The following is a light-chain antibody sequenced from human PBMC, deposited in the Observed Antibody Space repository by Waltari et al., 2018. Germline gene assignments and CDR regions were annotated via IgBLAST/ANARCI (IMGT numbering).Light chain of an antibody. CDR3: STWDDTLSGPV. J-gene: IGLJ3*02. CDR1: SSNIGSNY. CDR2: RNN. V-gene: IGLV1-47*01. Sequence: QSVLTQPPSASGTPGQTVTISCSGSSSNIGSNYVYWYQQFPGTAPKPLIYRNNRRPSGVPDRSSGSKTGTSASLAISGLRSEDESDYYCSTWDDTLSGPVFGGGTKLTVL.